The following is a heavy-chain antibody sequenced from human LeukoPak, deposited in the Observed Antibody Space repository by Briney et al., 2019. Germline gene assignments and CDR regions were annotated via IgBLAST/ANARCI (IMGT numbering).Heavy chain of an antibody. CDR1: GFTFSSFA. Sequence: PGGSLRLSCAASGFTFSSFALSWVRQAPGKGPEWVANIKQDGSEQYYVDSVKGRFTISRDNAKNSLYLQMYSLRAEDTAIYYCARDKIEGPSNFDNWGQGTLVIVSS. V-gene: IGHV3-7*03. J-gene: IGHJ4*02. CDR3: ARDKIEGPSNFDN. D-gene: IGHD2/OR15-2a*01. CDR2: IKQDGSEQ.